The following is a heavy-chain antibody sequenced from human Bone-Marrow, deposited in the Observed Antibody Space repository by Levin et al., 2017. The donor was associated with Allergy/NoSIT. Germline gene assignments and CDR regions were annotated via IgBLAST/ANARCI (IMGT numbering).Heavy chain of an antibody. Sequence: GESLKISCAASGFPFSSYAMHWVRQAPGKGLEWVAIISYDGTYKYYADFVKGRFTISRDNSGNTLYLQMNSLRAEDTADYYCAREDQYYAPDYWGQGTLLTVSS. CDR3: AREDQYYAPDY. D-gene: IGHD3-16*01. CDR2: ISYDGTYK. CDR1: GFPFSSYA. V-gene: IGHV3-30-3*01. J-gene: IGHJ4*02.